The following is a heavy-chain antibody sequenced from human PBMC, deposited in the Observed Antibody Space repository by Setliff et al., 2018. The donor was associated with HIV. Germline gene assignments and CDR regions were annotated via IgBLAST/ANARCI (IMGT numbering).Heavy chain of an antibody. D-gene: IGHD2-2*01. CDR3: AKVAVTGYCSTTSCQNWFDP. V-gene: IGHV4-4*09. CDR2: IYTSGST. CDR1: GGSISNYY. Sequence: SETLSLTCTVSGGSISNYYWSWIRQPPGKGLEWIGYIYTSGSTNYNPSLKSRVTISVDTSKNQFSLKLSSVTAADTAVYYCAKVAVTGYCSTTSCQNWFDPWGQGTLVTVSS. J-gene: IGHJ5*02.